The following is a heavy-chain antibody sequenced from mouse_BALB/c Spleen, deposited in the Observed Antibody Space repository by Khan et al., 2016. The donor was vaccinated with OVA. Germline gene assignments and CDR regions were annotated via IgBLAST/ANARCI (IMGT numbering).Heavy chain of an antibody. J-gene: IGHJ2*01. CDR1: GFTFSSYG. D-gene: IGHD1-1*01. CDR3: ATSYYYGYYFDY. Sequence: EVELVESGGGLVLPGGSRKLSCAASGFTFSSYGMHWVRQAPEKGLEWVAYISGDSSTIYYTDTVKGRFTISRDNPKNTLSLQMTSLMSEDTAMYYCATSYYYGYYFDYWGPGTTLTVSS. CDR2: ISGDSSTI. V-gene: IGHV5-17*02.